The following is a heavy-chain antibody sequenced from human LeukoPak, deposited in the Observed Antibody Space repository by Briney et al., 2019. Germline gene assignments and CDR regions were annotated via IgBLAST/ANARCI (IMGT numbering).Heavy chain of an antibody. CDR1: GVSFYDYY. CDR3: TRMSTWLDY. D-gene: IGHD6-19*01. V-gene: IGHV4-34*01. Sequence: SETLSLTCAVSGVSFYDYYWAWVRQTPGKGLEWIGEINPSGYTNDSPSLKSRVALSIDTSRKQFSLNLRSVTVADAGFYYCTRMSTWLDYWGQGTLVTVPS. CDR2: INPSGYT. J-gene: IGHJ4*02.